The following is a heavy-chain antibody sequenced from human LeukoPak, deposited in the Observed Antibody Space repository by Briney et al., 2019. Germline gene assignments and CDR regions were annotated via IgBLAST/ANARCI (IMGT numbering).Heavy chain of an antibody. CDR2: IRFEGSNK. CDR3: ATDPSARYCSSTSCYTASDY. CDR1: GFTFSTYG. J-gene: IGHJ4*02. D-gene: IGHD2-2*02. Sequence: GGSLRLSCAASGFTFSTYGMHWVRQAPGKGLEWVAFIRFEGSNKYYADSVKGRFTISRDNSKNTLYLQMNSLRAEDTAVYYCATDPSARYCSSTSCYTASDYWGQGTLVTVSS. V-gene: IGHV3-30*02.